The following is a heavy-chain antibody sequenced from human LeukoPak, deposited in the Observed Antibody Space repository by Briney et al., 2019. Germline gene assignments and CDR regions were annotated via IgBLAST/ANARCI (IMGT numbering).Heavy chain of an antibody. Sequence: GGSLTLSCAASGFTFSHHWMTWVRQAPGKGLEWVANIKNDGTVKNYVDSVKGRFTISRDNSKNTLYLQMNSLRAEDTAVYYCAKEGYSYGYFDYWGQGTLVTVSS. D-gene: IGHD5-18*01. V-gene: IGHV3-7*03. CDR3: AKEGYSYGYFDY. CDR1: GFTFSHHW. CDR2: IKNDGTVK. J-gene: IGHJ4*02.